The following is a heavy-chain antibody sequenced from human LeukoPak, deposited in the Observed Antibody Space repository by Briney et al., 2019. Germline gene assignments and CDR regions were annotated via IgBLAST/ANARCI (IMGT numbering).Heavy chain of an antibody. CDR2: ISSNGGST. V-gene: IGHV3-64*01. CDR1: GFTFSSYA. J-gene: IGHJ4*01. Sequence: PAGSLRLSCAASGFTFSSYAMHWGRQAPGKGLEYVSAISSNGGSTYYANSVKGRFTISRDNSKNTLYLQMGSLRAEDMAVYYCARGGYYYDSSGYIRELDEGGQGWLVTVSS. D-gene: IGHD3-22*01. CDR3: ARGGYYYDSSGYIRELDE.